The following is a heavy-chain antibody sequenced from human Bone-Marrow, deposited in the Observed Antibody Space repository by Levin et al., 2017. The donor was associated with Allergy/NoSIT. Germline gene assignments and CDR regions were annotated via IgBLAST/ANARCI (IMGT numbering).Heavy chain of an antibody. V-gene: IGHV4-61*01. J-gene: IGHJ6*02. CDR1: GGPVSSPRYF. CDR2: IYYNGNT. Sequence: TSETLSLTCSVSGGPVSSPRYFWTWVRQPPGRKLEWMGYIYYNGNTKYNPSIKSRVTMSEDTSKNQFSLRPTSVTAADTAIYYGARDGVYYYGMDFGRRCTTVSVSS. CDR3: ARDGVYYYGMDF. D-gene: IGHD3-16*01.